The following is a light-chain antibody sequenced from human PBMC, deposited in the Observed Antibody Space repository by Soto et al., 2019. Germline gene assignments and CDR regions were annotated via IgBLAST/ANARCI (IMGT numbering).Light chain of an antibody. CDR2: EAA. CDR1: SSDVGGYNF. J-gene: IGLJ3*02. V-gene: IGLV2-14*03. CDR3: CSHSSSITWM. Sequence: QSALTQTASVSGSPGQSITMSCTGTSSDVGGYNFVSWYQQHPGKAPKLIVHEAANRLSGVSGRFSGSKSGNTAFLTISGLQAEDEAVYYCCSHSSSITWMFGGGTKLTVL.